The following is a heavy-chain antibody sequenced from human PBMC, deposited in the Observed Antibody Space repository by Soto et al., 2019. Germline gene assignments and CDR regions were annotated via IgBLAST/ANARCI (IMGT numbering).Heavy chain of an antibody. D-gene: IGHD4-17*01. CDR2: IYDSGST. V-gene: IGHV4-4*02. CDR1: GGSISSSNW. Sequence: QVQLQESGPGLVKPSGTLSLTCAVSGGSISSSNWWSWVRQPPGKGLEWIGEIYDSGSTNYNPSLKSRVTLSVDKSKNQFSLKLSSVTAADTAVYYCARDPGDGDYEGYYYYGMDVWGQGTTVTVSS. CDR3: ARDPGDGDYEGYYYYGMDV. J-gene: IGHJ6*02.